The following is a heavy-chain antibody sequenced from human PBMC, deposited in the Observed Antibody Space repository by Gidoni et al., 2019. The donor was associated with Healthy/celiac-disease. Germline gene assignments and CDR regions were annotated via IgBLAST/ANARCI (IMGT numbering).Heavy chain of an antibody. J-gene: IGHJ4*02. V-gene: IGHV3-21*01. CDR1: GFTFSSYS. D-gene: IGHD3-22*01. CDR3: ARDQGYYDGVGEN. CDR2: ISSSSSYI. Sequence: EVHLVESGGGLVKPGGSLSLSCAASGFTFSSYSMNWVRQAPGKGLEWVSSISSSSSYIYYADSVKGRFTISRDNAKNSLYLQMNSLRAEDTAVYYCARDQGYYDGVGENWGQGTLVTVSS.